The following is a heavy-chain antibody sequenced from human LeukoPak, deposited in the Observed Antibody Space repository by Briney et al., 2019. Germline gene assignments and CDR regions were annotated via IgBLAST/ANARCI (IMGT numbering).Heavy chain of an antibody. Sequence: PSETLSLTCAVYGGSFSGYYWSWIRQPPGKGLEWIGEINHSGSTNYNPSLKSRVTISVDTSKNQFSLKLSSVTAADTAVYYCARGPYRGVTFLNWFDPWGRGTLVTVSS. CDR3: ARGPYRGVTFLNWFDP. CDR1: GGSFSGYY. J-gene: IGHJ5*02. D-gene: IGHD3-10*01. V-gene: IGHV4-34*01. CDR2: INHSGST.